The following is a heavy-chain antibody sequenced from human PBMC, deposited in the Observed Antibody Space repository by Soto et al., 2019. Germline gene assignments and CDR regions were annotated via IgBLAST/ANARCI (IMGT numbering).Heavy chain of an antibody. Sequence: GASVKVSCKAFGGSFSDYAISWVRQAPGQGLEWMGGIIPIFGTPNYAQKFQDRVTFTAHESTNTAYMELSRLTSEDTAVYFCASDRAPRGWSYLDLWGQGTQVTVSS. CDR3: ASDRAPRGWSYLDL. CDR1: GGSFSDYA. D-gene: IGHD2-15*01. CDR2: IIPIFGTP. J-gene: IGHJ4*02. V-gene: IGHV1-69*13.